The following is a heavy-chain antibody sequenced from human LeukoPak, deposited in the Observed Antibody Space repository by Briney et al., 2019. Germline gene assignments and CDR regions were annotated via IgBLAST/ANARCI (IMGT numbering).Heavy chain of an antibody. Sequence: GGSLRLSCAGTGFTFSNYWMNWVRQAPGKGLEWVANMKEDGSQIYYVDSVKGRFTISRDNAKNSVYLQMNSLRAEDTADYYCAGSSGWLFDYWGQGTLVAVSS. CDR2: MKEDGSQI. J-gene: IGHJ4*02. V-gene: IGHV3-7*01. D-gene: IGHD6-19*01. CDR1: GFTFSNYW. CDR3: AGSSGWLFDY.